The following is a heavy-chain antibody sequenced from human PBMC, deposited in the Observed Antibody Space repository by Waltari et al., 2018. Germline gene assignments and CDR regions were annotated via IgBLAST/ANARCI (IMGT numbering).Heavy chain of an antibody. CDR3: ARVVWFGESRNHWFDP. J-gene: IGHJ5*02. D-gene: IGHD3-10*01. CDR1: GGSISSGGYY. CDR2: IYYSGRT. V-gene: IGHV4-31*03. Sequence: QVQLQESGPGLVKPSQTLSLTCTVSGGSISSGGYYWSWIRQHPGKGLEWIGYIYYSGRTYYNPSLKSRVTISVDTSKNQFYLKLSSVTAADTAVYYCARVVWFGESRNHWFDPWGQGTLVTVSS.